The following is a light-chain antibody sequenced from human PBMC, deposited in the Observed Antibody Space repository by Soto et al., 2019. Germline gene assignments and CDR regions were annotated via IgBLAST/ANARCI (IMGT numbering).Light chain of an antibody. CDR3: QQYSHWPSWT. CDR2: GAS. CDR1: QSVSSN. Sequence: EILMTQSPATLSVSPGERATVSCRASQSVSSNLAWYQQKPGQAPRLLIYGASTRATGIPARFSGSGSGTEFTLTISSLQSEDFAVYYCQQYSHWPSWTFGQGTKVEIK. V-gene: IGKV3-15*01. J-gene: IGKJ1*01.